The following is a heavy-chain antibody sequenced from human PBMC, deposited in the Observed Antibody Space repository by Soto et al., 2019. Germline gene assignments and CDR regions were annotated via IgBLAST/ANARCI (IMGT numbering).Heavy chain of an antibody. J-gene: IGHJ6*02. CDR1: GYTFISYG. V-gene: IGHV1-18*01. Sequence: GASVKVSCKASGYTFISYGISWVRQAPGQGLEWMGWISPEDGETIYAQKFQGRVTMTEDTSTDTAYMELSSLRSEDTAVYYCATDQLWLGELSPHQREVRYYYGMDVWGQGTTVTVSS. D-gene: IGHD3-10*01. CDR2: ISPEDGET. CDR3: ATDQLWLGELSPHQREVRYYYGMDV.